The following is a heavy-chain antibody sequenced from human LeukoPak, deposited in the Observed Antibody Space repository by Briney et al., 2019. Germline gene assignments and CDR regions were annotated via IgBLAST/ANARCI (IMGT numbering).Heavy chain of an antibody. CDR3: ARGHSSSWYSPHFDY. CDR2: IYTGGST. D-gene: IGHD6-13*01. CDR1: GFTVSGNY. J-gene: IGHJ4*02. V-gene: IGHV3-66*01. Sequence: GSLRLSCAASGFTVSGNYMGWVRQAPGKGLEWVSVIYTGGSTYYADSVKGRFTISRDNSKNTLYLQMNSLRAEDTAVYYCARGHSSSWYSPHFDYWGQGTLVTVSS.